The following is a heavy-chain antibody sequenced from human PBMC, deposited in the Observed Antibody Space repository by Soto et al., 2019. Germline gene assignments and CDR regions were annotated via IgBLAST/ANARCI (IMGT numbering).Heavy chain of an antibody. D-gene: IGHD6-6*01. J-gene: IGHJ6*02. V-gene: IGHV3-23*01. CDR2: ISGSVGST. Sequence: GGSLRLSCAASGFTFSSYAMSWVRQAPGKGLEWVSVISGSVGSTYYADSVKGRFTISRDNSKNTLYLQMNSLRAEDTAVYYCAKAVYSSSSLLGPDYYYYGMDVWGQGTTVTVSS. CDR3: AKAVYSSSSLLGPDYYYYGMDV. CDR1: GFTFSSYA.